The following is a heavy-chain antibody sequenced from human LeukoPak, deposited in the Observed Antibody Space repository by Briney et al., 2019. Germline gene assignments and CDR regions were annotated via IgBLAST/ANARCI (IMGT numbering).Heavy chain of an antibody. CDR3: AKFLPTHIVVANYYFDY. CDR2: ISGSGGST. D-gene: IGHD2-21*01. Sequence: GGSLRLSCAASGFTFSSYAMSWVRQAPGKGLEWVSAISGSGGSTYYADSVKGRFTISRDNSKNTLYPQMNSLRAEDTAVYYCAKFLPTHIVVANYYFDYWGQGTMVTVSS. J-gene: IGHJ4*02. CDR1: GFTFSSYA. V-gene: IGHV3-23*01.